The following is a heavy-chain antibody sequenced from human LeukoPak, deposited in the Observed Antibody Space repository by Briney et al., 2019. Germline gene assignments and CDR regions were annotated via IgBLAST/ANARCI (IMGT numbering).Heavy chain of an antibody. CDR1: GGSIRSYY. J-gene: IGHJ5*02. V-gene: IGHV4-59*01. Sequence: PSETLSLTCTVSGGSIRSYYWTWIRQPPGKELQWIGYIYYSGSTNYNPSLKSRVTISVDTSKNQFSLKLSSVTAADTAVYYCARSPYYDYVWGSYRSLNWFDPWGQGTLVTVSS. D-gene: IGHD3-16*02. CDR3: ARSPYYDYVWGSYRSLNWFDP. CDR2: IYYSGST.